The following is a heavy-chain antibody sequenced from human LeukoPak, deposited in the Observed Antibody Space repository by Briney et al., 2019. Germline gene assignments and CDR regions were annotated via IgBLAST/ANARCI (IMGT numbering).Heavy chain of an antibody. CDR2: IYTSGST. CDR3: AGFSWFYAFDI. CDR1: GGSISSYY. V-gene: IGHV4-4*09. D-gene: IGHD3-10*01. Sequence: ETRSLTCTVSGGSISSYYWSWIRQPPGKGLEWIGYIYTSGSTNYNPSLKSRVTISVDTSKNQFSLKLSSVTAADTAVYYCAGFSWFYAFDIWGQGTMVTVSS. J-gene: IGHJ3*02.